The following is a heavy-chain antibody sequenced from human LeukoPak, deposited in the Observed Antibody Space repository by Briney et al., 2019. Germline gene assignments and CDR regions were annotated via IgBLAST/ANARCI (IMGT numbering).Heavy chain of an antibody. CDR2: INSDGSST. V-gene: IGHV3-74*01. CDR3: ARDPRGSSWYNNYYYYMDV. J-gene: IGHJ6*03. Sequence: GGSLRLSCAASGFTFSSYWMHWVRQAPGKGLVWVSRINSDGSSTSYADSVKGRFTISRDNAKNTLYLQMNSLRAEDTAVYYCARDPRGSSWYNNYYYYMDVWGKGTTVTVSS. CDR1: GFTFSSYW. D-gene: IGHD6-13*01.